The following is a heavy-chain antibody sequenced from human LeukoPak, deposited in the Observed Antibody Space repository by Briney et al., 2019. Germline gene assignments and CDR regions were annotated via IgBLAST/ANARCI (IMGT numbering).Heavy chain of an antibody. CDR1: GNSFTSYG. Sequence: ASVKVSCKASGNSFTSYGISWVRQAPGQGLEWMGRISVHTGNTNYAQKFQGRVTMTTDTSTSTAYMELRSLRSDDTAVYYCARVRSDYGDFGNYWGQGTLVTVSS. CDR2: ISVHTGNT. CDR3: ARVRSDYGDFGNY. D-gene: IGHD4-17*01. V-gene: IGHV1-18*04. J-gene: IGHJ4*02.